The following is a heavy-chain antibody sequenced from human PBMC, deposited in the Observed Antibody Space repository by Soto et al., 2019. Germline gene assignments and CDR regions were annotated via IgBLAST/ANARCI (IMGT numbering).Heavy chain of an antibody. D-gene: IGHD3-22*01. CDR2: IWYDGSNK. Sequence: PGGSLRLSCAASGFTFSRYGMHWVRQAPGKGLEWVAVIWYDGSNKYYADSVKGRFTISRDNSKNTLYLQMNSLRAEDTAVYYCARDDTRYYYDSSGYYSYWGQGTLVTVSS. V-gene: IGHV3-33*01. CDR1: GFTFSRYG. J-gene: IGHJ4*02. CDR3: ARDDTRYYYDSSGYYSY.